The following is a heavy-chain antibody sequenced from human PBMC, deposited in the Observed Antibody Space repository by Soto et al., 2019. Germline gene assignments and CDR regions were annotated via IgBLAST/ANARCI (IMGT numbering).Heavy chain of an antibody. CDR2: IYYSGST. CDR3: ARRGGATIMDY. CDR1: GGSISSSSYY. V-gene: IGHV4-39*01. D-gene: IGHD5-12*01. J-gene: IGHJ4*02. Sequence: QLQLQESGPGLVKPSETLSLTCTVSGGSISSSSYYWDWIRQPPGKGLEWIGSIYYSGSTYYNPSLMSRVTISVDPSKNPFSLRVSSVAAADTAVYYCARRGGATIMDYWGQGTLVTVSS.